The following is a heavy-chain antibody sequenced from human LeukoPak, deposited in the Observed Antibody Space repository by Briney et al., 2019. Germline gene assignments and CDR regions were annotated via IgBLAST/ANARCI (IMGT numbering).Heavy chain of an antibody. J-gene: IGHJ4*02. CDR3: VRAPITSGYPDY. V-gene: IGHV3-30-3*01. CDR2: ISYDGSSK. Sequence: GGSLRLSCAASGFTFSSYAMHWVRQAPGKGLQWVAIISYDGSSKYYADSVKGRFTISRDNSKNTLHLQMNSLRAEDTAVYYCVRAPITSGYPDYWGQGTLVTVSS. D-gene: IGHD1-14*01. CDR1: GFTFSSYA.